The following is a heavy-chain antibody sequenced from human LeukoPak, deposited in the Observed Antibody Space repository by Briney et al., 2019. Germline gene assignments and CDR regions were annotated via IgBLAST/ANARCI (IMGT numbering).Heavy chain of an antibody. D-gene: IGHD6-13*01. J-gene: IGHJ4*02. CDR2: INTNTGNP. CDR1: GYTFTSYA. CDR3: ARHLYSSSWSAFDY. V-gene: IGHV7-4-1*02. Sequence: ASVKVSCKASGYTFTSYAMNWVRRAPGQGLEWMGWINTNTGNPTYAQGFTGRFVFSLDTSVSTAYLQISSLKAEDTAVYYCARHLYSSSWSAFDYWGQGTLVTVSS.